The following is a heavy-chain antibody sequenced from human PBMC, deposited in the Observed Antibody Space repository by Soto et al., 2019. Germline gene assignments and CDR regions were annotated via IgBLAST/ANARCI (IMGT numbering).Heavy chain of an antibody. CDR3: AREYSGYDYYYYYGMDV. Sequence: ASVKVSCKASGYTFTGYYMHWVRQAPGQGLEWMGWINPNSGGTNYAQKFQGWVTMTRDTSISTAYMELSRLRSDDTAVYYCAREYSGYDYYYYYGMDVWGQGTTVTVS. J-gene: IGHJ6*02. CDR2: INPNSGGT. CDR1: GYTFTGYY. V-gene: IGHV1-2*04. D-gene: IGHD5-12*01.